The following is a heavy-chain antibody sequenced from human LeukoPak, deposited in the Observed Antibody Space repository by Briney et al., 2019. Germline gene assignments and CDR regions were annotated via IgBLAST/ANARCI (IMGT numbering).Heavy chain of an antibody. V-gene: IGHV1-69*13. J-gene: IGHJ3*02. D-gene: IGHD6-6*01. CDR1: GGTFSSYA. CDR2: IIPIFGTA. CDR3: ASAARRRRGLNDAFDI. Sequence: SVKVSCKASGGTFSSYAISWVRQAPGQGLEWMGGIIPIFGTANYAQKFRGRVTITADESTSTGYMELSSLRSEDTAVYYCASAARRRRGLNDAFDIWGQGTMVTVFS.